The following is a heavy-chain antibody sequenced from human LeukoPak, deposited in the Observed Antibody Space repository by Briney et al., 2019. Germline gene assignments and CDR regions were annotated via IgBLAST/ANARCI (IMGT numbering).Heavy chain of an antibody. D-gene: IGHD2-15*01. Sequence: GGSLRLSCAASGFTFSNYWMSWVRQAPGKGLEWVANIKQDGSEKYYVDSVKGRFVISRDNAKNSLYLQMNSLRAEDLAVYYCARARYCSGTSCYFDYWGQGTLVTVSS. CDR2: IKQDGSEK. V-gene: IGHV3-7*01. J-gene: IGHJ4*02. CDR3: ARARYCSGTSCYFDY. CDR1: GFTFSNYW.